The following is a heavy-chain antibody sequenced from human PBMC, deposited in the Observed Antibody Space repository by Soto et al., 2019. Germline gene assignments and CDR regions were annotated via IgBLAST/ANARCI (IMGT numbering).Heavy chain of an antibody. V-gene: IGHV1-69*13. CDR1: GGTFSSYA. J-gene: IGHJ4*02. CDR2: IIPIFGTA. D-gene: IGHD6-19*01. Sequence: SVKVSCKDSGGTFSSYASSWVRQAPGQGLEWMGGIIPIFGTANYAQKFQGRVTITADESTSTAYMELSSLRSEDTAVYYCARDPFRYSSGIWGQGTPVTVSS. CDR3: ARDPFRYSSGI.